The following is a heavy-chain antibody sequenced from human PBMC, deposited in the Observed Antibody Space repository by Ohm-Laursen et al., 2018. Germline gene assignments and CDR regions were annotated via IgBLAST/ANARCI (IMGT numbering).Heavy chain of an antibody. J-gene: IGHJ3*02. V-gene: IGHV3-48*03. CDR3: ARDWIFGVVILSHAFDI. D-gene: IGHD3-3*01. CDR1: GFTFSSYE. Sequence: SLRLSCTASGFTFSSYEMNWVRQAPGKGLEWVSYISSSGSTIYYADSVKGRFTISRDNAKNSLYLQMNSLRAEDTAVYYCARDWIFGVVILSHAFDIWGQGTMVTVSS. CDR2: ISSSGSTI.